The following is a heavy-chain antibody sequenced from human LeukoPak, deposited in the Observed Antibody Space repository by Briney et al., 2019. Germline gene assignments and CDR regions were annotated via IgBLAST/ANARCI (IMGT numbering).Heavy chain of an antibody. Sequence: GASVKVSCKASGYTFTGYYMHWVRQAPGQGLEWMGRINPNSGGTNYAQKFQGRVTMTRDTSISTAYMELSRLRSDDTAVYYCARVHGYSYGSGAFDIWGQGTMVTVSS. D-gene: IGHD5-18*01. CDR1: GYTFTGYY. CDR2: INPNSGGT. CDR3: ARVHGYSYGSGAFDI. J-gene: IGHJ3*02. V-gene: IGHV1-2*06.